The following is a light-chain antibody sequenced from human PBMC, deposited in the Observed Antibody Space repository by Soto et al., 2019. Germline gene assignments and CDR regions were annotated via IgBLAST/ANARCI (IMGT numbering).Light chain of an antibody. J-gene: IGLJ2*01. CDR3: ETWDSNTRV. CDR2: LEGSGSY. CDR1: SGHSSCI. V-gene: IGLV4-60*02. Sequence: QSVLTQSSSASASLGSSVKLTCTLSSGHSSCIIAWHQQQPGKAPRYLMKLEGSGSYNKGSGVPDRFSGSSSGADRYLTISNLQFEDAANYYCETWDSNTRVFGGGTKVTVL.